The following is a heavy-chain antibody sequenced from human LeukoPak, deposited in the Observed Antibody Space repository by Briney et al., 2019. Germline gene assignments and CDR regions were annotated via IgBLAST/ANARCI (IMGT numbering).Heavy chain of an antibody. D-gene: IGHD5-12*01. V-gene: IGHV1-2*02. J-gene: IGHJ4*02. CDR1: GYTFTCYY. CDR3: ARVTSAATIRSDY. CDR2: INPNSGGT. Sequence: ASVKVSCKASGYTFTCYYMHWVRQAPGQGLEWMGWINPNSGGTNYAQKFQGRVIMTRDTSISTAYMELSRLRSDDTAVYYCARVTSAATIRSDYWGQGTLVTVSS.